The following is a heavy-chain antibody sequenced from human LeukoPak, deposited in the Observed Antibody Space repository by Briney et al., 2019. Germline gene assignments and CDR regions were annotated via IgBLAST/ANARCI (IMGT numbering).Heavy chain of an antibody. CDR2: IYYSGST. Sequence: SETLSLTCTVSGGSISSSSYYWGWIRQPPGKGLEWIGSIYYSGSTYYNPSLKSRVTISVDTSKNQFSLKLSSVTAADMAVYYCARHGGYYYYYGMDVWGQGTTVTVSS. CDR1: GGSISSSSYY. V-gene: IGHV4-39*01. D-gene: IGHD3-10*01. CDR3: ARHGGYYYYYGMDV. J-gene: IGHJ6*02.